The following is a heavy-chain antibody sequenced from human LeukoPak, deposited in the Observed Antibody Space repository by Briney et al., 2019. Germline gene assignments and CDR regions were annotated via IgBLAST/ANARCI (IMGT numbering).Heavy chain of an antibody. D-gene: IGHD6-19*01. Sequence: GSLRLSCAASGSTFSSYSMNWVRQAPGKGLEWVSSISSSSSYIYYADSVKGRFTISRDNAKNSLYLQMNSLRAEDTAVYYCARVYEAVAGTDAFDIWGQGTMVTVSS. J-gene: IGHJ3*02. V-gene: IGHV3-21*01. CDR1: GSTFSSYS. CDR3: ARVYEAVAGTDAFDI. CDR2: ISSSSSYI.